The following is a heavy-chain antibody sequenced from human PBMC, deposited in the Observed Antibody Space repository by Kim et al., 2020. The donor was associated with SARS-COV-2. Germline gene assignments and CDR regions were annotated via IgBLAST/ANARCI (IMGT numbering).Heavy chain of an antibody. J-gene: IGHJ4*02. V-gene: IGHV3-64*02. Sequence: GGSLRLSCAASGFSFSTYAIHWVRQTPGKGLEYVSAISTDGAMTKYADSVKGRFTVSRDNSKNTLDLQMGSLRPEDTAVYYCARVVYSSGWYFFDYWGQG. CDR2: ISTDGAMT. CDR1: GFSFSTYA. CDR3: ARVVYSSGWYFFDY. D-gene: IGHD6-19*01.